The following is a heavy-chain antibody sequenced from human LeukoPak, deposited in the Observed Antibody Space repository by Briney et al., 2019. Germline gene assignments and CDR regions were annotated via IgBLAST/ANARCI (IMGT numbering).Heavy chain of an antibody. CDR2: INHSGST. J-gene: IGHJ6*03. V-gene: IGHV4-34*01. CDR1: GGSFSGYY. Sequence: SETLSLTCAVYGGSFSGYYWSWIRQPPGKGVEWIGEINHSGSTNYNPSLKSRVTISVDTSKNQFSLKLSSVTAADTAVYYCARASRWGSYRYSDPLGDTRLYYMDVWGKGTTVTVSS. CDR3: ARASRWGSYRYSDPLGDTRLYYMDV. D-gene: IGHD3-16*02.